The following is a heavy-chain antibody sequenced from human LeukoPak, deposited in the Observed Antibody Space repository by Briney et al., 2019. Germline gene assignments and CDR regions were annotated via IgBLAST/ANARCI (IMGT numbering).Heavy chain of an antibody. D-gene: IGHD2-2*02. V-gene: IGHV4-59*01. J-gene: IGHJ4*02. CDR3: ARVVGRYCSSTSCYIDY. Sequence: PSETLSLTCTVSGGSISTYYWSWIRQPPGKRLEWIGYIYDSGSTNYNPSLKSRVTISEDTSKRQFSLKLRSVTAADTAVYYCARVVGRYCSSTSCYIDYWGQGTLVTVSS. CDR1: GGSISTYY. CDR2: IYDSGST.